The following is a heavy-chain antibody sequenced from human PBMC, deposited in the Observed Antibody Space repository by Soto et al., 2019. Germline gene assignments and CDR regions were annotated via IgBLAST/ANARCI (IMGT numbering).Heavy chain of an antibody. CDR2: ISYDGSNK. V-gene: IGHV3-30*18. D-gene: IGHD1-1*01. Sequence: GGSLRLSCAASGFTFSSYGMHWVRQAPCKGLEWVAVISYDGSNKYYADSVKGRFTISRDNSKNTLYLQMNSLRAEDTAVYYCAKDFAGTSPPGWGQGTLVTVSS. CDR1: GFTFSSYG. J-gene: IGHJ4*02. CDR3: AKDFAGTSPPG.